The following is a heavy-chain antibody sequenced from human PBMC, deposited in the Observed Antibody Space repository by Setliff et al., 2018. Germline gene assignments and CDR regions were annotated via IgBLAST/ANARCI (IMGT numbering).Heavy chain of an antibody. D-gene: IGHD3-3*01. V-gene: IGHV4-59*01. CDR3: ARGYYNFLSGYYTPYYFDY. J-gene: IGHJ4*02. Sequence: SETLSLTCTVSGGSIRNYYWSWIRQPPGKGLEWIGYIYYSGDTNYNPSLKSRVTISVDTSKDQFSLKLSSVTAADTAVYFCARGYYNFLSGYYTPYYFDYWGQGTLVTVSS. CDR1: GGSIRNYY. CDR2: IYYSGDT.